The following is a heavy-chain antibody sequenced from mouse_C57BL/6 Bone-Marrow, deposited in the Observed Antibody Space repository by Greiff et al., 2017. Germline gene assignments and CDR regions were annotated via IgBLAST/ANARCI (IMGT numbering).Heavy chain of an antibody. CDR2: LSDGGSYT. CDR1: GFTFSSYA. J-gene: IGHJ2*01. Sequence: EVKLMESGGGLVKPGGSLKLSCAASGFTFSSYAMSWVRQTPEKRLEWVATLSDGGSYTYYPDNVKGRFTISRDNAKNNLYLQMSQLKSEYTAMYYWARGRYSNFYFDYWGQGTTLTVSS. CDR3: ARGRYSNFYFDY. D-gene: IGHD2-5*01. V-gene: IGHV5-4*03.